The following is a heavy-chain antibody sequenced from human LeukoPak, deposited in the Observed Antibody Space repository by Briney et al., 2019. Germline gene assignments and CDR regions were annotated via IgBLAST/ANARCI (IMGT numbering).Heavy chain of an antibody. J-gene: IGHJ4*02. CDR1: GHTLTELA. Sequence: ASVKVSCKASGHTLTELAIHWVRQPPGKGLEWLGGSDPEDGQTISAQKFQGRVTVTEDTSTDTAYMELSSLGSEDTAVYYCATEGGRSYYLYWGQGTLVTVSS. V-gene: IGHV1-24*01. D-gene: IGHD1-26*01. CDR3: ATEGGRSYYLY. CDR2: SDPEDGQT.